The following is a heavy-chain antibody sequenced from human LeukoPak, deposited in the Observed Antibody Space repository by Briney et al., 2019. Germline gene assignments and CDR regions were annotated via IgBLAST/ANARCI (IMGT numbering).Heavy chain of an antibody. V-gene: IGHV3-9*01. CDR3: AKEYVRGGDDAFDI. Sequence: PGRSLRLSCAASGFTFDDYAMHWVRQAPGKGLEWVSGISWNSGSIGYADSVKGRFTISRDNAKNSLYLQMNSLRAEDTALYYCAKEYVRGGDDAFDIWGQGTMVTVSS. D-gene: IGHD3-16*01. CDR1: GFTFDDYA. J-gene: IGHJ3*02. CDR2: ISWNSGSI.